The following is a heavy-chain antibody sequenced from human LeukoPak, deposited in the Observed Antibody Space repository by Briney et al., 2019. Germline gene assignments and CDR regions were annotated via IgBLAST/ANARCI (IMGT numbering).Heavy chain of an antibody. D-gene: IGHD6-13*01. CDR1: GGSISSYY. CDR2: IYYSGST. Sequence: PSETLSLTCTVSGGSISSYYWSWIRQPPGKGLEWIGYIYYSGSTNYNPSLKSRVTISVDTSKNQFSLKLSSVTAADTAVYYCATRKYSSSWYKFDYWGQGTLVTVSS. J-gene: IGHJ4*02. CDR3: ATRKYSSSWYKFDY. V-gene: IGHV4-59*08.